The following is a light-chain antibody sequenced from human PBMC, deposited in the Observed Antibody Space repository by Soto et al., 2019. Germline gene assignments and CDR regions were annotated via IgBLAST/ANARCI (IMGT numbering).Light chain of an antibody. CDR2: DAS. Sequence: EIVLTQSPGTLSLSPGERVTLSCRASQSVSNNYLAWYQHKPGQAPRLLMYDASTRLTGIPDRFSGSGSGTDFTLTISRLEPEDFGVYYCQRYGSSPPYIFGQGTKLEIK. V-gene: IGKV3-20*01. CDR3: QRYGSSPPYI. J-gene: IGKJ2*01. CDR1: QSVSNNY.